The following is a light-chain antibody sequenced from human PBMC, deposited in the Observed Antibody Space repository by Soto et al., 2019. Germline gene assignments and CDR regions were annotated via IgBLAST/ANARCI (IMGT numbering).Light chain of an antibody. J-gene: IGKJ1*01. CDR2: AAS. Sequence: DIQMTQSPSSVSATVGDRVTVTCRASQASSTRLAWYQQKPGKAPKLLIYAASNLQTGVPSRFSGSGSGTDFTLTISSLQPEDFATYYCQQANSFPRTFGQGTKVEIK. V-gene: IGKV1D-12*01. CDR1: QASSTR. CDR3: QQANSFPRT.